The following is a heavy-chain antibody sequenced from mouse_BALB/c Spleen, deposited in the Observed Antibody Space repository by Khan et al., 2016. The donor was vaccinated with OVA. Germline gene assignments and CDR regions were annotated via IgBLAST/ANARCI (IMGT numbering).Heavy chain of an antibody. J-gene: IGHJ2*01. CDR2: ISYSGST. Sequence: EVQLVESGPGLVKPSQSLSLTCTVTGYSITSGYGWNWIRQFPGNKLEWMGYISYSGSTNYNPSLTSRISITRDTSKNQFFLQLNSVTTEDTATYYCARTARIKYWGQGTTRTVSS. CDR1: GYSITSGYG. V-gene: IGHV3-2*02. CDR3: ARTARIKY. D-gene: IGHD1-2*01.